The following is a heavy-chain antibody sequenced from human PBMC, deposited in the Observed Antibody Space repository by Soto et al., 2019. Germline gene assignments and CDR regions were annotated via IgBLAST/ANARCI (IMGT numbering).Heavy chain of an antibody. CDR3: SRDLGS. CDR2: TRNKANSYTT. J-gene: IGHJ5*02. CDR1: GFTFSDHH. V-gene: IGHV3-72*01. Sequence: EVQLVESGGGLVQPGGSLRLSCAASGFTFSDHHMDWVRQAPGKGLEWVGRTRNKANSYTTEYAASVKGRFTISRDDSKFSLYLQMNILKTEDTAVYYCSRDLGSWGQGTLVTVSS.